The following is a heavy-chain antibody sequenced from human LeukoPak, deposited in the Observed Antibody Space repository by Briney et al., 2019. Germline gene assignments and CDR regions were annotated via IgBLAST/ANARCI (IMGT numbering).Heavy chain of an antibody. CDR2: ITDSGGKT. CDR3: ANRAWLDS. CDR1: GFTFGTLA. D-gene: IGHD5-12*01. V-gene: IGHV3-23*01. J-gene: IGHJ4*02. Sequence: GGSLRLSWPPSGFTFGTLAMTGVGRAPGKGGEWVSVITDSGGKTYYADSVKGRFIISRDNSQNTLYLQMNGLRVEDTAVYYCANRAWLDSWGQGTLVTVSS.